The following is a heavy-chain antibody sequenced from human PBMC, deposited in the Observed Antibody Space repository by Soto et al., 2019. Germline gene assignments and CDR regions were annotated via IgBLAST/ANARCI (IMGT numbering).Heavy chain of an antibody. CDR1: GFTFSSYA. D-gene: IGHD3-22*01. Sequence: GGSLRLSCATSGFTFSSYAMSWVRQAPGEGLEWISAVSSIGGITYYTDSVKGRFTISRDNSKNTLYLQMNSLRAEDTAVYYCARLFGHYYDTSGYYRRDQYYFDYWCQGP. CDR2: VSSIGGIT. V-gene: IGHV3-23*01. CDR3: ARLFGHYYDTSGYYRRDQYYFDY. J-gene: IGHJ4*02.